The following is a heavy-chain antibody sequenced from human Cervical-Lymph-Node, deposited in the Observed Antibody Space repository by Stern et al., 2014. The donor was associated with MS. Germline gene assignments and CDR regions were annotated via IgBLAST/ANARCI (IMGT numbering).Heavy chain of an antibody. CDR2: IKASNGNT. CDR3: ARHCSGGSCYSGY. J-gene: IGHJ4*02. D-gene: IGHD2-15*01. CDR1: GYTFTSYG. V-gene: IGHV1-18*04. Sequence: VQLVESGAEVKKPGAAVKVSCKASGYTFTSYGISWVRQAPGEGLEWMGWIKASNGNTNYVQKLQGRVTMTTDTSTSTASMELRSLRSDDTAVYYCARHCSGGSCYSGYWGQGTLVTVSS.